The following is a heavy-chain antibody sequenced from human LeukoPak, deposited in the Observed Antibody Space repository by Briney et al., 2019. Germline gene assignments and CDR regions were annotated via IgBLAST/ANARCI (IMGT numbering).Heavy chain of an antibody. CDR2: ISISSSSV. V-gene: IGHV3-48*04. D-gene: IGHD3-16*01. CDR3: VASRGSSHYYGMDV. CDR1: GFTFSSHA. J-gene: IGHJ6*02. Sequence: GGSLRLSCAASGFTFSSHAMNWVRQAPGKGLEWVSYISISSSSVYYADSVKGRFTISRDNAKNSLYLQMNSLRAEDTAVYYCVASRGSSHYYGMDVWGQGTTVTVSS.